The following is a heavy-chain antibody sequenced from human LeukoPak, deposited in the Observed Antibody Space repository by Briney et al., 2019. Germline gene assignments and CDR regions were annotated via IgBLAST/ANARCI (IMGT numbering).Heavy chain of an antibody. CDR1: GGSISSYY. V-gene: IGHV4-4*07. CDR2: IYTSGST. Sequence: PSETLSLTCTVSGGSISSYYWSWIRQPAGKGLEWIGRIYTSGSTNYNPSLKSRVTMSVDTSKNQFSLKLSSVTAADPAGYYCAGYNEDAFDIWGQGTMVTVSS. CDR3: AGYNEDAFDI. J-gene: IGHJ3*02. D-gene: IGHD5-12*01.